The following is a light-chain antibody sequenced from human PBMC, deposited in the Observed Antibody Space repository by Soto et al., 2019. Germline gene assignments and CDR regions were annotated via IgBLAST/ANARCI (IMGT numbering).Light chain of an antibody. CDR2: DVS. CDR3: SSYTSSSPSL. CDR1: SSDVGGYNY. Sequence: QSALTQPASVSGSPGQSITISCTGTSSDVGGYNYVSWYQQHPGKAPILVMSDVSSRPSGVSNRFSGSKFGNTASLTISGLQAEDEADYYCSSYTSSSPSLFGTGTKLTVL. J-gene: IGLJ1*01. V-gene: IGLV2-14*03.